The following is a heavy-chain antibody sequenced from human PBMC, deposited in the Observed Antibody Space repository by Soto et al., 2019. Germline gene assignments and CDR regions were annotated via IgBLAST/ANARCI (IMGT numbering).Heavy chain of an antibody. J-gene: IGHJ4*02. CDR3: AKGFSGYDYSVDY. V-gene: IGHV3-23*01. CDR1: GFTFSTYI. D-gene: IGHD5-12*01. Sequence: EVQLLESGGGLGQPGGSLRLSCAASGFTFSTYIMTWVRQAPGKGLEWVSTISGRGGSKYYADSVKGRFTISRDNSKNTLYLQMNSLGPEDTAVYYCAKGFSGYDYSVDYWGQGTLVTVSS. CDR2: ISGRGGSK.